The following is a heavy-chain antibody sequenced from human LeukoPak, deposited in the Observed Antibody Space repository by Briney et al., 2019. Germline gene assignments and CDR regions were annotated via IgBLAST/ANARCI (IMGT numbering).Heavy chain of an antibody. CDR2: INPNSGGT. D-gene: IGHD2-2*01. CDR1: GYTFTGYY. CDR3: ARDKDVHCSSTSCYAIWFDP. V-gene: IGHV1-2*02. J-gene: IGHJ5*02. Sequence: ASVKVSCKASGYTFTGYYMHWVRQAPGQGLEWMGWINPNSGGTNYAQKFQGRVTMTRDTSISTAYMELSRLRSDDTAVYYCARDKDVHCSSTSCYAIWFDPWGQGTLVTVSS.